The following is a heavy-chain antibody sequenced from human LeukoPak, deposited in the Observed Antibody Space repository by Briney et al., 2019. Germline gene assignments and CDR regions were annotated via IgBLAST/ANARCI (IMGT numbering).Heavy chain of an antibody. CDR2: IYYSGST. V-gene: IGHV4-59*12. J-gene: IGHJ5*02. CDR1: GGSISSYY. Sequence: PSETLSLTCTVSGGSISSYYWSWIRQPPGKGLEWIGYIYYSGSTNYNPSLKSRVTISVDTSKNQFSLKLSSVTAADTAVYYCARGGKITMIRKAKADSARPSKSWFDPWGQGTLVTVSS. D-gene: IGHD3-22*01. CDR3: ARGGKITMIRKAKADSARPSKSWFDP.